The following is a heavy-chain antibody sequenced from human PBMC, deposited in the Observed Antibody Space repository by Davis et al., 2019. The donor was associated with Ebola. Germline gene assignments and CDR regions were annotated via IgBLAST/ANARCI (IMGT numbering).Heavy chain of an antibody. CDR3: AKDLSVITPLGGYFDY. CDR2: ISYDGSNK. D-gene: IGHD3-16*01. CDR1: GFTFSSYG. J-gene: IGHJ4*02. Sequence: GGSLRLSCAASGFTFSSYGMHWVRQAPGKGLEWVAVISYDGSNKYYADSVKGRFTISRDNSKNTLYLQMNSLKAEDTAVYYCAKDLSVITPLGGYFDYWGQGTLVTVSS. V-gene: IGHV3-30*18.